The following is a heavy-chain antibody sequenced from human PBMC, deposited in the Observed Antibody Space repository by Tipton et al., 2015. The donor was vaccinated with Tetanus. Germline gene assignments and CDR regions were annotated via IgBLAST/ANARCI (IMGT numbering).Heavy chain of an antibody. CDR2: IGPNSGGT. D-gene: IGHD3-22*01. CDR1: GYTFTGYY. J-gene: IGHJ6*02. V-gene: IGHV1-2*02. CDR3: ARDRGYYLFYGMDV. Sequence: VQLVQSGAEVKKPGASLKVSCKASGYTFTGYYLYWVRQAPGQGLEWMGWIGPNSGGTAYAQKFQCRVTMTRDTSISTVDMELSRLRSDDSAVYYCARDRGYYLFYGMDVWGPGTTVPVSS.